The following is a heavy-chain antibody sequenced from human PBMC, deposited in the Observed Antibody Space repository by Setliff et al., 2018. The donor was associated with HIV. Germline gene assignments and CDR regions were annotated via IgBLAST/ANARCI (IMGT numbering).Heavy chain of an antibody. V-gene: IGHV4-39*01. J-gene: IGHJ4*02. Sequence: NPSETLSLTCTVSGGSTTSSTYYWGWIRQPPGRGLEWIGSVSYSGRTYYNPSLKSRVTISIDTSKNQFSLKLSSVTAADTAVYYCASPASGGSSGQYHYWGQGTLVTVSS. CDR2: VSYSGRT. D-gene: IGHD6-19*01. CDR1: GGSTTSSTYY. CDR3: ASPASGGSSGQYHY.